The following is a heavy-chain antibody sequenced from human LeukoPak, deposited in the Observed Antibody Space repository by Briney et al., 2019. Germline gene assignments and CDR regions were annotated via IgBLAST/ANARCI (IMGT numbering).Heavy chain of an antibody. V-gene: IGHV1-46*01. CDR1: GYTFTSYY. CDR3: ARTASLGYCSGGSCYSRDY. J-gene: IGHJ4*02. CDR2: INPSGGST. Sequence: GASVKVSCKAPGYTFTSYYMHWVRQAPGQGLEWMGIINPSGGSTSYAQKFQGRVTMTRDMSTSTVYMELSSLRSEDTAVYYCARTASLGYCSGGSCYSRDYWGQGTLVTVSS. D-gene: IGHD2-15*01.